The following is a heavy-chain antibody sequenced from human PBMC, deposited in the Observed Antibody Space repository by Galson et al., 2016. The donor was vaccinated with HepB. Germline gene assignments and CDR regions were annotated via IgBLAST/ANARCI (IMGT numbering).Heavy chain of an antibody. Sequence: SLRLSCAASGFTFSNYAMHWVRQAPGKGLEWVAVISYDGSKKYYADSVKGRFTISRDNSENTLYLQMNNLRADDTAVYYCAREIPSGNDYPDSWGQGTLVTVSS. CDR3: AREIPSGNDYPDS. CDR1: GFTFSNYA. CDR2: ISYDGSKK. J-gene: IGHJ4*02. V-gene: IGHV3-30-3*01. D-gene: IGHD1-26*01.